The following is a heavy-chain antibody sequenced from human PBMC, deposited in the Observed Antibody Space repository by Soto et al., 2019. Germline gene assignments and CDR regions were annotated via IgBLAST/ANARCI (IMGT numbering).Heavy chain of an antibody. CDR2: ISPKSGDT. Sequence: AAVKVSCKASGYTFTDYYLHWVRQAPGQGLEWMGWISPKSGDTKYVQNFQGRVTMTRDTSIRATYMELSSLTSDDTAVYYCAKLAYYHYAMDVWGQGTTVTVSS. J-gene: IGHJ6*02. CDR1: GYTFTDYY. CDR3: AKLAYYHYAMDV. V-gene: IGHV1-2*02.